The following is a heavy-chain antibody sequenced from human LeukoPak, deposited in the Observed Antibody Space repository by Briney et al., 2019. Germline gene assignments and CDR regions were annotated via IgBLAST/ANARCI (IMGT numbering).Heavy chain of an antibody. J-gene: IGHJ6*03. V-gene: IGHV3-23*01. CDR3: AKAGDEGPRYYYYYMDV. D-gene: IGHD3-16*01. CDR1: GFTFSSYA. Sequence: GGSLRLSCAASGFTFSSYAMSWVRQAPGKGLEWASAISGSGGSTYYADSVKGRFTISRDNSKNTLYLQMNSLRAEDTAVYYCAKAGDEGPRYYYYYMDVWGKGTTVTVSS. CDR2: ISGSGGST.